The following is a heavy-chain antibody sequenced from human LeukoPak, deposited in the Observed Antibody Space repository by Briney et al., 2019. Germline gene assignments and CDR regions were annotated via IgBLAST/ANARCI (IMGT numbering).Heavy chain of an antibody. Sequence: GRSLRLSCAASGFTFSSYGMHWVRQAPGKGLEWVAVISYDGSNKYYADSVKGRFTISRDNSKNTLYLQMNSLRAEDTAVYYCAKDMEPIAAAPVFDWGQGTLVTVSS. CDR1: GFTFSSYG. CDR3: AKDMEPIAAAPVFD. CDR2: ISYDGSNK. V-gene: IGHV3-30*18. J-gene: IGHJ4*02. D-gene: IGHD6-13*01.